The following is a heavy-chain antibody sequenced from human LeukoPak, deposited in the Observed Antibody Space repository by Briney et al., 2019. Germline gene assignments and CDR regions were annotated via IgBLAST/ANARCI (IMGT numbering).Heavy chain of an antibody. J-gene: IGHJ4*02. CDR3: ARDSKGGYRSLGY. CDR2: IYHSGGT. V-gene: IGHV4-38-2*02. CDR1: GYSISSGYY. D-gene: IGHD5-18*01. Sequence: SETLSLTCAVSGYSISSGYYWGWIRQPPGKGLEWVGSIYHSGGTYYNPSLKSRVTISVDTSKNQFSLKLSSVTAADTAVYYCARDSKGGYRSLGYWGQGTLVTVSS.